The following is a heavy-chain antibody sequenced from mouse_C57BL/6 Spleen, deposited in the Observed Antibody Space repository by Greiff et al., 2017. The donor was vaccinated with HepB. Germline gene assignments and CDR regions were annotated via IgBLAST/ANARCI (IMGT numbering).Heavy chain of an antibody. V-gene: IGHV1-55*01. J-gene: IGHJ4*01. CDR3: ARDLYDPYYAMDY. D-gene: IGHD2-3*01. CDR2: IYPGSGST. Sequence: QVQLQQPGAELVKPGASVKMSCKASGYTFTSYWITWVKQRPGQGLEWIGDIYPGSGSTNYNEKFKSKATLTVYTSSSTAYMQLSSLTSEDSAVYYCARDLYDPYYAMDYWGQGTSVTVSS. CDR1: GYTFTSYW.